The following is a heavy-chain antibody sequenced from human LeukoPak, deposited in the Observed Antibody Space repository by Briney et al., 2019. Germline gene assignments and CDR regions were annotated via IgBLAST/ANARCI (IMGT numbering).Heavy chain of an antibody. Sequence: GGSLRLSCAASGFTFSSYWMSWVRQAPGKGLEWVANIKQDGSEKYYVDSVKGRFTISRDNAKNSLYLQMNSLRAKDTAVYYCARDPLSSVVGATLWGQGTLVTVSS. V-gene: IGHV3-7*01. CDR3: ARDPLSSVVGATL. J-gene: IGHJ4*02. D-gene: IGHD1-26*01. CDR2: IKQDGSEK. CDR1: GFTFSSYW.